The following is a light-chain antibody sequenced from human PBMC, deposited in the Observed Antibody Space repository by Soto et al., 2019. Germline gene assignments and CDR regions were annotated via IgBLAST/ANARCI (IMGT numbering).Light chain of an antibody. J-gene: IGKJ1*01. CDR2: GAS. CDR3: QQYRSWPRT. CDR1: QRVSSSY. Sequence: TMLTQSPGTLSLSPGERAPLFCRASQRVSSSYLAWYQQTPGQAPRLLIYGASSRATDMPGRFSGRGAGAEFTLTISSLQSEDFAVYYCQQYRSWPRTFGQGTKVDIK. V-gene: IGKV3-20*01.